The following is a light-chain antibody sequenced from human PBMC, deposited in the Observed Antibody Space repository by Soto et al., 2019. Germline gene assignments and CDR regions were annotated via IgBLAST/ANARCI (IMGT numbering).Light chain of an antibody. Sequence: QSALTQPPSASATPGQTVTISCSGSDSNIGSKYVYWYQQHPATAPKLLMYRNNQRPSGVPDRFSGSKSGTSASLAINGLRSEDEADYYCAACDSSQGGPAFGGGTKVTVL. J-gene: IGLJ2*01. CDR1: DSNIGSKY. CDR2: RNN. V-gene: IGLV1-47*01. CDR3: AACDSSQGGPA.